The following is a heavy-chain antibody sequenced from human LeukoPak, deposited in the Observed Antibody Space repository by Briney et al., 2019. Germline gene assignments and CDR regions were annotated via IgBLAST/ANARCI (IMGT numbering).Heavy chain of an antibody. D-gene: IGHD2-2*01. CDR1: GYTFTSYD. CDR3: ARGFRNRYDFDY. J-gene: IGHJ4*02. Sequence: ASVKVSCKASGYTFTSYDINWVRQATGQGLEWMGWMNPNSGHTGYAQKFQGRVTITRNTSISTAYMELSSLRSEDTAVYYCARGFRNRYDFDYWGQGTLVTVSS. CDR2: MNPNSGHT. V-gene: IGHV1-8*01.